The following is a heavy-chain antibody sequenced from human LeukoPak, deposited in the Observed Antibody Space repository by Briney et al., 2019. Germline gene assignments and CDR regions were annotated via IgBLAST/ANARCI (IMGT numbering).Heavy chain of an antibody. CDR1: GGSISSYY. D-gene: IGHD5-18*01. CDR2: IYYSGST. Sequence: PSETLSLTCTVSGGSISSYYWSWIRQPPGKGLEWIGYIYYSGSTNYNPSLKSRVTISVDTSKNQFSLKLSSVTAADTAAYYCARAAGYSYGHPIDYWGQGTLVTVSS. CDR3: ARAAGYSYGHPIDY. V-gene: IGHV4-59*01. J-gene: IGHJ4*02.